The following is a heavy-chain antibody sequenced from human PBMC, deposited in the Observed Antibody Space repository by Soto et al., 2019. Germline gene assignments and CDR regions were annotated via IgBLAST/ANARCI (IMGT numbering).Heavy chain of an antibody. Sequence: SETLSLTCTVSGGSISSGGYYWSWIRQHPGKGLEWIGYIYYSGSTYYNPSLKSRVTISVETSKNQFSLKLSSVTAADTAVYYCARERGIGYGDPKIDYWGQGTLVPVPS. CDR1: GGSISSGGYY. CDR2: IYYSGST. V-gene: IGHV4-31*03. D-gene: IGHD4-17*01. J-gene: IGHJ4*02. CDR3: ARERGIGYGDPKIDY.